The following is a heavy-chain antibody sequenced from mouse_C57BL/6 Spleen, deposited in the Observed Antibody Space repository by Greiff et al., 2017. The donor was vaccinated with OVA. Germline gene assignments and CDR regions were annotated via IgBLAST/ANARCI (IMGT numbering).Heavy chain of an antibody. V-gene: IGHV1-61*01. CDR3: ASALGGGFAY. CDR1: GYTFTSYW. D-gene: IGHD4-1*01. J-gene: IGHJ3*01. CDR2: IYPSDSET. Sequence: VQLQQPGAELVRPGSSVKLSCKASGYTFTSYWMDWVKQRPGQGLEWIGNIYPSDSETHYNQKFKDKATLTVDKSSSTAYMQLCSLTSEDSAVYDCASALGGGFAYWGQGTLVTVAA.